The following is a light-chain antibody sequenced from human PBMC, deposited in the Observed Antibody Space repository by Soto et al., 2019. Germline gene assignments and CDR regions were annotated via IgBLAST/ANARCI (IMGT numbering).Light chain of an antibody. CDR3: HQYHSTPWT. J-gene: IGKJ1*01. CDR1: QSISDW. V-gene: IGKV1-5*03. Sequence: DIQMTQSPSALSVSVGDRVTITCRASQSISDWLAWYQQKPGKAPNLLIYKASSLESGVPSRFSGSGSGTEFTLSISSLQAEDVAVYFCHQYHSTPWTFGQGTKVEVK. CDR2: KAS.